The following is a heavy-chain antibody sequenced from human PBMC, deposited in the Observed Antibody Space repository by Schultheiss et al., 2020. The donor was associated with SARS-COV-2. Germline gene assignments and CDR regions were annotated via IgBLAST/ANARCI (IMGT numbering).Heavy chain of an antibody. V-gene: IGHV3-30*03. D-gene: IGHD6-13*01. Sequence: GGSLRLSCAASGSTFSSYSMNWVRQAPGKGLEWVAVISYDGSNKYYADSVKGRFTISRDNAKNSLYLQMNSLRAEDTAVYYCARDLWYSSSWYFDYWGQGTLVTVSS. CDR2: ISYDGSNK. CDR3: ARDLWYSSSWYFDY. CDR1: GSTFSSYS. J-gene: IGHJ4*02.